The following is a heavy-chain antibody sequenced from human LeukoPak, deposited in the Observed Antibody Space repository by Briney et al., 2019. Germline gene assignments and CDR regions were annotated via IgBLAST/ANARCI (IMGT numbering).Heavy chain of an antibody. J-gene: IGHJ3*02. CDR3: ARDPSGSYSEDAFDI. CDR2: INPNSGGT. Sequence: ASVKVSCKVSGYTFTDYYMHWVRQAPGQGLEWMGWINPNSGGTNYAQKFQGRVTMTRDTSISTAYMELSRLRSDDTAVYYCARDPSGSYSEDAFDIWGQGTMVTVSS. V-gene: IGHV1-2*02. D-gene: IGHD1-26*01. CDR1: GYTFTDYY.